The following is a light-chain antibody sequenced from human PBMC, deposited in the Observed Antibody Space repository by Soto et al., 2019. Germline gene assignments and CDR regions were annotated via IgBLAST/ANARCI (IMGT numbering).Light chain of an antibody. CDR3: CSDAGSSTYV. V-gene: IGLV2-23*02. J-gene: IGLJ1*01. CDR2: EVS. Sequence: QSALTQPASVSGSPGQSITISCTRTYSDVGSYNFVSWYQQHPGKAPKVMIFEVSKRPSGVSDRFSGSKSGNTASLTFSGLQAEDEADYYCCSDAGSSTYVFGTGTKVTVL. CDR1: YSDVGSYNF.